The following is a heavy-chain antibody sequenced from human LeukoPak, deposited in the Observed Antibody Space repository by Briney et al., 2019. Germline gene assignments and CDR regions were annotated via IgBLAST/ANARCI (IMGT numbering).Heavy chain of an antibody. J-gene: IGHJ6*02. CDR2: INPNSGGT. CDR1: GYTFTGYY. Sequence: ASVKVSCKASGYTFTGYYMHWVRQAPGQGLEWMGWINPNSGGTNYAQKFQGWVTMTRDTSISTAYMELSRLRSDDTAVYYCARSTDYGSGSYYNDGMDVWGQGTTVTVSS. D-gene: IGHD3-10*01. CDR3: ARSTDYGSGSYYNDGMDV. V-gene: IGHV1-2*04.